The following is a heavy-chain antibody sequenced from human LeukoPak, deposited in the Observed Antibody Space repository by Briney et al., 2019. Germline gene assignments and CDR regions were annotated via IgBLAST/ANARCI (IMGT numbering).Heavy chain of an antibody. Sequence: SETLSLTCSVSGDSVSRSDSYWDWTRQPPGKGLEWIGTIYYSGRTYYSPSLKSRVTMSVDPSNNQFSLNLRSVTAADTAVYYCARRRYYDGSGYLGWGQGTLLSVSS. V-gene: IGHV4-39*01. D-gene: IGHD3-22*01. CDR2: IYYSGRT. CDR3: ARRRYYDGSGYLG. J-gene: IGHJ1*01. CDR1: GDSVSRSDSY.